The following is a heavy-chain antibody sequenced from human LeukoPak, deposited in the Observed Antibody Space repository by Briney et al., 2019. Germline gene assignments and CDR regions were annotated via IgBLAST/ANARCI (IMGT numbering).Heavy chain of an antibody. V-gene: IGHV4-59*11. CDR2: IYDTGNT. Sequence: PSETLSLTCTVSGDSMNGLSWSWIRQSPGKGLEWIAYIYDTGNTNTSPSLKSRVTISVDTSKKQFSLRLSSVTAADTAVYYCARGVRVGFSSYYFDYWGQGTLVTVSS. J-gene: IGHJ4*02. CDR3: ARGVRVGFSSYYFDY. D-gene: IGHD6-6*01. CDR1: GDSMNGLS.